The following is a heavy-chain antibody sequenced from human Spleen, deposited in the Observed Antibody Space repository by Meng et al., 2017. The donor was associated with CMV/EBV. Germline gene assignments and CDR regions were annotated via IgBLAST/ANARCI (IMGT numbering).Heavy chain of an antibody. CDR3: AREGLGDYYYYGADV. CDR2: IRYDGSNE. J-gene: IGHJ6*02. V-gene: IGHV3-30*02. D-gene: IGHD3/OR15-3a*01. Sequence: GGSLRLSCAASGFTLSTHDIFSSYGMHWVRQAPGKGLEWVAFIRYDGSNEYYADSVKGRFTISRDNSKNTLYLQMNSLRAEDTAEYYCAREGLGDYYYYGADVWGQGTTVTVSS. CDR1: GFTLSTHDIFSSYG.